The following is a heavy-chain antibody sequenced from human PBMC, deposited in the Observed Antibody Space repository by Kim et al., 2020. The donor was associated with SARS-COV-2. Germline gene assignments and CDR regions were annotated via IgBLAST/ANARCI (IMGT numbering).Heavy chain of an antibody. J-gene: IGHJ6*01. D-gene: IGHD3-22*01. CDR3: ARYRPFITSYCDGM. V-gene: IGHV1-24*01. CDR1: GYTLTRYS. CDR2: INPEDGET. Sequence: ASVKVSCKVSGYTLTRYSMHWVRQAPGKGLEWMGGINPEDGETNYAQKLQGRVTMTTDTSTDTAYMELSSLRSEDTAVYYCARYRPFITSYCDGM.